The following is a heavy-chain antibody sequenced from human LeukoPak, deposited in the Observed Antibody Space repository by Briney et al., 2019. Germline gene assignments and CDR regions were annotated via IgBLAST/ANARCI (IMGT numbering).Heavy chain of an antibody. V-gene: IGHV1-18*01. Sequence: ASVKVSCKASGGTFSSYAISWVRQAPGQGLEWMGWISGYNGNTNYAQKFLGRVSMTADTATSTAYMELRSLTSDDTAVYYCARSGRGTYYYFDLWGQGTLVTVSS. D-gene: IGHD5-12*01. CDR3: ARSGRGTYYYFDL. CDR1: GGTFSSYA. CDR2: ISGYNGNT. J-gene: IGHJ4*02.